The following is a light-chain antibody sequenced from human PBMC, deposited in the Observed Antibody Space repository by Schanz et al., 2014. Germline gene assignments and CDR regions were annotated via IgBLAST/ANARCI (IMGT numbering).Light chain of an antibody. CDR3: AAWEDSLSGLL. J-gene: IGLJ3*02. V-gene: IGLV2-14*02. Sequence: QSALTQPASVSGSPGQSITISCTGTSSDVGNYGLVSWYQQHPDKAPKLIIYEVSKRPSGVPDRFSGSKSGNTASLTVSGLQAEDEADYYCAAWEDSLSGLLFGGGAKRPV. CDR2: EVS. CDR1: SSDVGNYGL.